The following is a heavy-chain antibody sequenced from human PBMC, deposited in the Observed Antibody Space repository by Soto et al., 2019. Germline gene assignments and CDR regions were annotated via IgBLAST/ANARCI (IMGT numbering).Heavy chain of an antibody. CDR3: ARTKAVAAKTQYYFDY. Sequence: QVQLVESGGGVVQPGRSLRLSCAASGFSFSSYGVHWVRQAPGKGLEWVAVIWYDGSNKYYADSVKGRFTISRDNSKNTLYLQMNSLRAEDTAVFYCARTKAVAAKTQYYFDYWGQGTLVTVSS. V-gene: IGHV3-33*01. CDR1: GFSFSSYG. CDR2: IWYDGSNK. D-gene: IGHD6-19*01. J-gene: IGHJ4*02.